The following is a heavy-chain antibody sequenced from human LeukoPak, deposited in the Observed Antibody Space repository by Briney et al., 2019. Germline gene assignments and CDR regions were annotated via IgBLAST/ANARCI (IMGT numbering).Heavy chain of an antibody. CDR2: ISGSGGST. CDR3: ARGTPSSSGWLYYGMDV. Sequence: PGGSLRLSCAASGFTFSSYAMSWVRQAPGKGLEWVSAISGSGGSTYYADSVKGRLTISRDNSKNTLYLQMNSLRAEDTAVYYCARGTPSSSGWLYYGMDVWGQGTTVTVSS. J-gene: IGHJ6*02. V-gene: IGHV3-23*01. CDR1: GFTFSSYA. D-gene: IGHD6-19*01.